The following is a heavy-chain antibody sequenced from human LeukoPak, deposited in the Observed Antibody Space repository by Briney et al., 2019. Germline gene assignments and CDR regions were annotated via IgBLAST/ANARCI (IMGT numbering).Heavy chain of an antibody. D-gene: IGHD3-3*01. Sequence: PGGSLRLSCAASGFTFSSYAMGWVRQAPGKGLEWVSALSGSGVSTYYADSVKGRFTISRDNSKNTLYLQMSSLGAEDTAVYYCAKDLRPGIPLFGWFDPWGQGTLVTVSS. J-gene: IGHJ5*02. V-gene: IGHV3-23*01. CDR2: LSGSGVST. CDR3: AKDLRPGIPLFGWFDP. CDR1: GFTFSSYA.